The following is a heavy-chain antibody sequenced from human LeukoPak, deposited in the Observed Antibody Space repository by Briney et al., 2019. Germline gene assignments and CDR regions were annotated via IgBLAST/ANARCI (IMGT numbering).Heavy chain of an antibody. CDR2: ISSSSSYI. CDR3: ARIAVTGTGKGNY. CDR1: GFTFSSYS. J-gene: IGHJ4*02. D-gene: IGHD6-19*01. V-gene: IGHV3-21*01. Sequence: GGSLRLSCAASGFTFSSYSMSWVRQAPGEGLEWVSSISSSSSYIYYADSVKGRFTISRDNAKNSLYLQMNSLRAEDTAVYYCARIAVTGTGKGNYWGQGTLVTVSS.